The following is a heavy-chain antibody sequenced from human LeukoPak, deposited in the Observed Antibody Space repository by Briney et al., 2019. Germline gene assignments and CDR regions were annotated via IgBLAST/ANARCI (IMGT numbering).Heavy chain of an antibody. V-gene: IGHV3-11*04. CDR3: ARAGEDSRRHYQGFDF. D-gene: IGHD3-22*01. CDR2: IRDNGRNI. Sequence: PGGSLRLSCGASGFTFSDYYMGSIRQAPGKGLELDSYIRDNGRNIYSSDSLRGRFTISTDNGENSLYLQMNRVRDEDTAVYYCARAGEDSRRHYQGFDFWGQGTLVTVSS. J-gene: IGHJ4*02. CDR1: GFTFSDYY.